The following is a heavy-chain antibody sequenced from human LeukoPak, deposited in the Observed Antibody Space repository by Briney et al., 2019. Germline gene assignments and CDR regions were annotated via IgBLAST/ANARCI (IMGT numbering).Heavy chain of an antibody. CDR2: ISSSGSTI. CDR3: ARESIAAAFDP. D-gene: IGHD6-13*01. Sequence: GGSLRLSCAASGFTFSSYSMNWVRQAPGKGLEWVSYISSSGSTIYYADSVKGRFTISRDNAKNSLYLQMNSLRAEDTAVYYCARESIAAAFDPWGQGTLVTVSS. CDR1: GFTFSSYS. V-gene: IGHV3-48*04. J-gene: IGHJ5*02.